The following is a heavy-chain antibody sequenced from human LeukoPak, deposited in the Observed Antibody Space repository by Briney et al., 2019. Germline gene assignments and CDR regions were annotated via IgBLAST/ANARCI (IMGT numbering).Heavy chain of an antibody. CDR1: GFTFSSYG. V-gene: IGHV3-33*01. CDR2: IWYDGSNK. Sequence: PGRSLRLSCAASGFTFSSYGMHWVRQAPGKGLEWVAVIWYDGSNKYYADSVKGRFTISRDNSKNTLYLQMNSLRAEDTAVYYCARAPKRYYYYYGMDVRGQGTTVTVSS. J-gene: IGHJ6*02. CDR3: ARAPKRYYYYYGMDV.